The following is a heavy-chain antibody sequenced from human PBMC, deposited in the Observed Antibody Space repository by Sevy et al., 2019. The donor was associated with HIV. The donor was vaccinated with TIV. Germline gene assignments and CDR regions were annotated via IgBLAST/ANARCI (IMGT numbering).Heavy chain of an antibody. CDR3: ARDASPGKTSSSWHKDYYYYYYMDV. V-gene: IGHV3-64*01. J-gene: IGHJ6*03. Sequence: GGSLRLSCAASGFTFSSYAMHWVRQAPGKGLEYVSAISSNGGSTYYANSVKGRFTISRDNSKNTLYLQMGSLRAEDMAVYYCARDASPGKTSSSWHKDYYYYYYMDVWGKGTTVTVSS. CDR1: GFTFSSYA. CDR2: ISSNGGST. D-gene: IGHD6-13*01.